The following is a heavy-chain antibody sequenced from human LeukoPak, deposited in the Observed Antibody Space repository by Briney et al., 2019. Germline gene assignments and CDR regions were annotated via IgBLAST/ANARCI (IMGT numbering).Heavy chain of an antibody. J-gene: IGHJ4*02. V-gene: IGHV3-74*01. CDR3: ASASSHRIAAGGDY. CDR2: INSDGRSR. Sequence: GGSLRLCCAASGFTFSNYWMHWVRQAPGKGLVWVYRINSDGRSRNYADSVKGRFTISRDNAKNTLYLQMSSLRAEDTAVYYCASASSHRIAAGGDYWGQGNLVTVSS. D-gene: IGHD6-13*01. CDR1: GFTFSNYW.